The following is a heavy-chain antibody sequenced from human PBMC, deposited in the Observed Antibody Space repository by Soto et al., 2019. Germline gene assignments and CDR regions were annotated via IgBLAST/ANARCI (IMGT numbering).Heavy chain of an antibody. D-gene: IGHD2-2*01. Sequence: QVQLVESGGGVVQPGRSLRLSCGASGFSFTDYAMHWVRQAPGKGLEWAAVISYDGNNKYYADSVKGRFAISRDNSKNTLYLQMDSLTTEDTAVYYCAKSFCASTNCYAKDFDFWGQGTLVTVSS. CDR2: ISYDGNNK. CDR3: AKSFCASTNCYAKDFDF. J-gene: IGHJ4*02. V-gene: IGHV3-30*18. CDR1: GFSFTDYA.